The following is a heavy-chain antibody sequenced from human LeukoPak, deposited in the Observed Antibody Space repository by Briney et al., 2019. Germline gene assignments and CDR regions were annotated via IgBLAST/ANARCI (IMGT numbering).Heavy chain of an antibody. CDR2: IDANGNT. J-gene: IGHJ4*02. D-gene: IGHD2-21*02. Sequence: SETLCLTCTVSGVSISPYYWTWIRQPAGKGLEWIGRIDANGNTNYNPSLKSRVTISVDTSKNQFSLRLTSVTAADTAVYFCAKERSGDSDYWGQRTLVTVSS. V-gene: IGHV4-4*07. CDR3: AKERSGDSDY. CDR1: GVSISPYY.